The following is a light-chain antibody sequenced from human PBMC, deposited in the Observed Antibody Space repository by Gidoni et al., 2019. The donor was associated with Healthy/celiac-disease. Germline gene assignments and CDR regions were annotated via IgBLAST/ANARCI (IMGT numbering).Light chain of an antibody. V-gene: IGKV4-1*01. CDR2: WAS. J-gene: IGKJ4*01. CDR1: QSVLYSSNNKNY. Sequence: IVMTQSPASLPVSLGERATIHCKSSQSVLYSSNNKNYLAWYQQKPGQPPKLLIYWASTRESGVPERFSGSGSGTDFTLTISSLQAEDVAVYYCQQDYSTPLTFGGGTKVEIK. CDR3: QQDYSTPLT.